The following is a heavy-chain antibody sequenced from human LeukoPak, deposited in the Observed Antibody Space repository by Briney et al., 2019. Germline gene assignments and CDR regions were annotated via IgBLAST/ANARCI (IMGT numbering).Heavy chain of an antibody. CDR2: IYYSGST. CDR1: GGSISSYY. Sequence: PSETLSLTCTVSGGSISSYYWSWIRQAPGKGLEWIGYIYYSGSTNYNPSLKSRVTISVDTSKNQFSLKLSSVTAADTAVYYCARHERESSGWKYFDYWGQGTLVTVTS. D-gene: IGHD3-22*01. CDR3: ARHERESSGWKYFDY. V-gene: IGHV4-59*08. J-gene: IGHJ4*02.